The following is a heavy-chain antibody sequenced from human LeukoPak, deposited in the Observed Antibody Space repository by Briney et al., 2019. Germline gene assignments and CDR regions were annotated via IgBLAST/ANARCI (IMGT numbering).Heavy chain of an antibody. CDR1: GFTFSSYE. V-gene: IGHV3-48*03. CDR3: ARDHMYYYGSGSAFDY. J-gene: IGHJ4*02. CDR2: ISSSGSTI. Sequence: PGGSLRLSCAASGFTFSSYEMNWVRQAPGKGLEWVSYISSSGSTIYYADSVKGRFTISRDNAKNSLYLQMNSPRAEDTALYYCARDHMYYYGSGSAFDYWGQGTLVTVSS. D-gene: IGHD3-10*01.